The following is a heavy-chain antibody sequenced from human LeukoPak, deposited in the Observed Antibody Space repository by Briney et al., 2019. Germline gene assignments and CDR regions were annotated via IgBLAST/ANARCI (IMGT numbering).Heavy chain of an antibody. CDR1: RYRFTNYW. D-gene: IGHD6-6*01. V-gene: IGHV5-51*01. CDR2: IYPGDSDT. Sequence: GESLKISCKGSRYRFTNYWIGWVRQMPGKGLEWMGIIYPGDSDTRYSPSFQGQVTISTDKSISTAYLQWSSLKASDTAMYYCARLYTTSSPLDYWGQGTLVTVSS. CDR3: ARLYTTSSPLDY. J-gene: IGHJ4*02.